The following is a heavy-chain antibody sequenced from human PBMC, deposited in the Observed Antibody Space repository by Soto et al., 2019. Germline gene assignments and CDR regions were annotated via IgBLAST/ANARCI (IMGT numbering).Heavy chain of an antibody. D-gene: IGHD1-1*01. V-gene: IGHV3-7*05. CDR2: INQGGSEK. CDR3: ARAPEIGTVDY. J-gene: IGHJ4*02. Sequence: GGSLRLSCAASGFSFGIFWMGWVRQAPGKGLEWVATINQGGSEKYYVDSVEGRFTVSRDNAKNSLYLQMDTLGADDTAVYYCARAPEIGTVDYWGQGTLVTVSS. CDR1: GFSFGIFW.